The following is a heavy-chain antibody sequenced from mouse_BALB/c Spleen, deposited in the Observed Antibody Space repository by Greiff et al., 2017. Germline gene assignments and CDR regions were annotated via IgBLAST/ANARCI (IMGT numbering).Heavy chain of an antibody. V-gene: IGHV14-3*02. Sequence: DVQLQESGAELVKPGASVKLSCTASGFNIKDTYMHWVKQRPEQGLEWIGRIDPANGNTKYDPKFQGKATITADTSSNTAYLQLSSLTSEDTAVYYCAPTTDYAMDDWGQGTSVTVSS. CDR3: APTTDYAMDD. CDR1: GFNIKDTY. J-gene: IGHJ4*01. D-gene: IGHD2-12*01. CDR2: IDPANGNT.